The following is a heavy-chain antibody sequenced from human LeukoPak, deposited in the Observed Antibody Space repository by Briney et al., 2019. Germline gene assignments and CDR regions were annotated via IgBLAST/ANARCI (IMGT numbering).Heavy chain of an antibody. V-gene: IGHV3-64D*06. Sequence: GGSLRLSCSASGFTFSSYAMHWVRQAPGKGLEYVSAISSNGGSTYYADSVKGRFTISRDNSKNTLYLQMSSLRAEDTAVYYCVIQGHNYGSGASGGYYYYCMDVWGRGTTVTVSS. D-gene: IGHD3-10*01. CDR1: GFTFSSYA. CDR2: ISSNGGST. CDR3: VIQGHNYGSGASGGYYYYCMDV. J-gene: IGHJ6*02.